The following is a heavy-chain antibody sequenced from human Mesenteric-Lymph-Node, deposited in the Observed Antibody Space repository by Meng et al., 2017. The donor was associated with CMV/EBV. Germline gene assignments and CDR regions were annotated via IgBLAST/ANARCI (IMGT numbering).Heavy chain of an antibody. CDR1: YTFTGYY. CDR3: ARGRYCSSTSCYPFDY. D-gene: IGHD2-2*01. CDR2: INSNTGGT. J-gene: IGHJ4*02. V-gene: IGHV1-2*06. Sequence: YTFTGYYMHWVRQAPGQGLEWMGRINSNTGGTNYAQKFQGRVTMTRDTSISTAYMELSRLTSDDTAAYYCARGRYCSSTSCYPFDYWGQGTLVTVSS.